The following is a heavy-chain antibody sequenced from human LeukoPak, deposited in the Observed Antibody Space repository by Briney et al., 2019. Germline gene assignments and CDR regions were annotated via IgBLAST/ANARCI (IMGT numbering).Heavy chain of an antibody. J-gene: IGHJ4*02. D-gene: IGHD5-18*01. CDR2: VYYSGST. CDR3: ARGSGSYGFFDA. CDR1: GGDIRTYH. V-gene: IGHV4-59*13. Sequence: PSETLSLTCSVSGGDIRTYHWSWIRQSPGEAFEYIGNVYYSGSTNYNPSLRSRVTISVDVSKNQFSLNVRSVTAADTAVYYCARGSGSYGFFDAWGQGTLVTVSA.